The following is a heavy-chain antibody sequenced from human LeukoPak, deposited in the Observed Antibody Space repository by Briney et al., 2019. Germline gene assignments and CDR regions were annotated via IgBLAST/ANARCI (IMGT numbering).Heavy chain of an antibody. V-gene: IGHV1-69*01. D-gene: IGHD1-26*01. CDR2: IIPIFGTA. J-gene: IGHJ4*02. CDR1: GGTFSSYA. CDR3: AKGRSPWELLPLFDY. Sequence: ASVKVSCKASGGTFSSYAISWVRQAPGQGLEWMGGIIPIFGTANYAQKFQGRVTITADESTSTAYMELSSLRSEDTAVYYCAKGRSPWELLPLFDYWGQGTLVTVSS.